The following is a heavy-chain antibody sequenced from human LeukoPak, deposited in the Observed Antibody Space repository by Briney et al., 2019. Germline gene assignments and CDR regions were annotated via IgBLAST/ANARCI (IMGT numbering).Heavy chain of an antibody. D-gene: IGHD4-11*01. CDR2: INAGNGNT. J-gene: IGHJ6*02. CDR3: ARGTTDYYYYGMDV. V-gene: IGHV1-3*01. CDR1: GYTFTSYA. Sequence: GASVKVSCKASGYTFTSYAMHWVRQAPGQRLEWMGWINAGNGNTKYSQKFQGRVTITRDTSASTAYMELSSLRSEDTAVYYCARGTTDYYYYGMDVWGQGPTVTVSS.